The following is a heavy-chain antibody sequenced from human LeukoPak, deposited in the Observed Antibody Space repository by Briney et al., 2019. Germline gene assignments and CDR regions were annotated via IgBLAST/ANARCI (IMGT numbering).Heavy chain of an antibody. D-gene: IGHD2-2*01. J-gene: IGHJ6*03. Sequence: GGSLRLSCAASGFSVTRHYMHWVRQAPGKGLEWVSFIYRDGRSYPADSVEGRFSISRDDSKNTVFLQMNNLGVEDTAVYYCAREPAIMRLTDYYYYFDVWGKGTSVTVSS. CDR1: GFSVTRHY. CDR2: IYRDGRS. CDR3: AREPAIMRLTDYYYYFDV. V-gene: IGHV3-53*01.